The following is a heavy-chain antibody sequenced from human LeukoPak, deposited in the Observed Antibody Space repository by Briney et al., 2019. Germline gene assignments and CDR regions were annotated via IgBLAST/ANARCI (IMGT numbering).Heavy chain of an antibody. Sequence: SGGSLRLSCAASGFAFISSPMSWVRQSPWYQLERVSVTSRRDDYTYSADSVKGRFTISRYNSKFPLYLKMNTLRAEDTAVYYCANDYRSGSFHDFWGQGTLVTVSS. D-gene: IGHD3-10*01. CDR2: TSRRDDYT. CDR1: GFAFISSP. V-gene: IGHV3-23*01. J-gene: IGHJ4*02. CDR3: ANDYRSGSFHDF.